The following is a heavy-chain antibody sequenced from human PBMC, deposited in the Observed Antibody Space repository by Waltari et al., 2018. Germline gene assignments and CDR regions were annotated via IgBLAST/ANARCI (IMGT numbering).Heavy chain of an antibody. Sequence: EVQLLESGGGLVQPGGSLRLSCAASGFTFSSYAMSWVRQAPGKGLGWVSAISGSGGSTYYADSVKGRFTISRDNSKNTLYLQMNSLRAEDTAVYYCAKQPGYCSSTSCYPTYYFDYWGQGTLVTVSS. CDR3: AKQPGYCSSTSCYPTYYFDY. CDR2: ISGSGGST. V-gene: IGHV3-23*01. D-gene: IGHD2-2*01. CDR1: GFTFSSYA. J-gene: IGHJ4*02.